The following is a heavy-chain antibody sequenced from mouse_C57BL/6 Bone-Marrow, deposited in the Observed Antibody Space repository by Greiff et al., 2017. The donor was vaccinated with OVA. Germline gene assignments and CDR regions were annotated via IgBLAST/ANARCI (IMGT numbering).Heavy chain of an antibody. CDR3: ARDVSFWYFDV. CDR2: ISDGGSYT. CDR1: GFTFSSYA. V-gene: IGHV5-4*01. J-gene: IGHJ1*03. Sequence: DVKLVESGGGLVKPGGSLKLSCAASGFTFSSYAMSWVRQTPEKRLEWVATISDGGSYTYYPDNVKGRFTISRDNAKNHLYLQMSHLKSEDTAMYYCARDVSFWYFDVWGTGTTVTVSS.